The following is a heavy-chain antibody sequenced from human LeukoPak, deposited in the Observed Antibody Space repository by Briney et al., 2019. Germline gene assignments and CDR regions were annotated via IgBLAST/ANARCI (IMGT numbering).Heavy chain of an antibody. CDR2: INHSGST. D-gene: IGHD2-2*01. Sequence: PSETLSLTCAVYGGSFSGYYWSRIRQPPGKGLEWIGEINHSGSTNYNPSLKSRVTISVDTSKNQFSLKLSSVTAADTAVYYCARVLGYQRGAWFDPWGQGTLVTVSS. CDR3: ARVLGYQRGAWFDP. J-gene: IGHJ5*02. V-gene: IGHV4-34*01. CDR1: GGSFSGYY.